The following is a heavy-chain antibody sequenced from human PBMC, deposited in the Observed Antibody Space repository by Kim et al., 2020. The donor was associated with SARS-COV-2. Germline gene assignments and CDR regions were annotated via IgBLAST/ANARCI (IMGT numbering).Heavy chain of an antibody. D-gene: IGHD3-16*02. CDR1: GGSISSGGYY. V-gene: IGHV4-31*03. CDR2: IYYSGST. Sequence: SETLSLTCTVSGGSISSGGYYWSWIRQHPGKGLEWIGYIYYSGSTYYNPSLKSRVTISVDTSKNQFSLKLSSVTAADTAVYYCAKFHYDYVWGSYRIAPRPPTWGQGTLVTVSS. J-gene: IGHJ5*02. CDR3: AKFHYDYVWGSYRIAPRPPT.